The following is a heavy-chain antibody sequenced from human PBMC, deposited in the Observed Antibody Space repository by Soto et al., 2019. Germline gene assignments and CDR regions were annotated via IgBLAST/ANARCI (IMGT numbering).Heavy chain of an antibody. J-gene: IGHJ6*03. D-gene: IGHD3-3*01. V-gene: IGHV2-5*02. CDR1: GFSLSTSGVG. CDR2: IYWDDDK. Sequence: GSGPTLVNPTQTLTLTCTFSGFSLSTSGVGVGWIRQPPGKALEWLALIYWDDDKRYSPSLKSRLTITKDTSKNQVVLTMTNMDPVDTATYYCAHSASNAGFWSGYYQGWHYYYYYMDVWGKGTTVTVSS. CDR3: AHSASNAGFWSGYYQGWHYYYYYMDV.